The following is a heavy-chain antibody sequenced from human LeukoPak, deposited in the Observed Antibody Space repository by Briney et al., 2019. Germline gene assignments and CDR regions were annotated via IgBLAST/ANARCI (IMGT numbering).Heavy chain of an antibody. V-gene: IGHV4-4*09. Sequence: SETLSLTCTVSGDSIIGFYWGWIRQAPGKGLEWIGYINTSGTAVYNPSLKSRVVISIDTSQSRFSLRLSSVTAVDTAVYYCARRRGDYGAGEFPFWGQGTLVTVSA. CDR1: GDSIIGFY. CDR3: ARRRGDYGAGEFPF. D-gene: IGHD3-16*01. CDR2: INTSGTA. J-gene: IGHJ4*02.